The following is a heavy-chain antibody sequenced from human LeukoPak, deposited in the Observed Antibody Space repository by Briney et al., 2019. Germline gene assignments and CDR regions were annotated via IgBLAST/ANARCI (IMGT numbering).Heavy chain of an antibody. V-gene: IGHV1-18*01. J-gene: IGHJ4*02. D-gene: IGHD5-12*01. CDR1: GFTFSSYA. Sequence: PGGSLRLSCAASGFTFSSYAMSWVRQAPGQGLEWMGWISAYNGNTNYAQKLQGRVTMTTDTSTSTAYMELRSLRSDDTAVYYWAGCGYDSGFDYWGQGPLVTVSS. CDR3: AGCGYDSGFDY. CDR2: ISAYNGNT.